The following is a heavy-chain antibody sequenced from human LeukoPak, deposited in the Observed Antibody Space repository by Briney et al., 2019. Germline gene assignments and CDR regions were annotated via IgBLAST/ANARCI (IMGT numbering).Heavy chain of an antibody. Sequence: GGSLRLSCEVSGFIFSNYGMHWVRQAPGKGLEWVALIWYDGRTKFHADSVRGRFTISRDKSANTLYLQMSSLRVEDTAVYYCAREWGRIAVAGGPGYWGQGALVTVSS. CDR2: IWYDGRTK. D-gene: IGHD6-19*01. V-gene: IGHV3-33*01. J-gene: IGHJ4*02. CDR1: GFIFSNYG. CDR3: AREWGRIAVAGGPGY.